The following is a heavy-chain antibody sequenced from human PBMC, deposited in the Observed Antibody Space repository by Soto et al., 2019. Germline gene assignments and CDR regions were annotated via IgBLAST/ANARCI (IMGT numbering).Heavy chain of an antibody. V-gene: IGHV3-23*01. J-gene: IGHJ6*03. CDR1: GFTFRSYA. CDR3: AKRGVVRGNYYYYYMDV. CDR2: ISGSGGST. D-gene: IGHD3-10*01. Sequence: GGSQRLSCTASGFTFRSYAMSWVRQAPGKGLEWVSAISGSGGSTYYADSVKGRFTISRDNSKNTLYLQMNSLRAEDTAVYYCAKRGVVRGNYYYYYMDVWGKGTTVTVSS.